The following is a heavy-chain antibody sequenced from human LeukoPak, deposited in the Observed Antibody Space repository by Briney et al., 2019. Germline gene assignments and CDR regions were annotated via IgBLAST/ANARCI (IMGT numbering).Heavy chain of an antibody. V-gene: IGHV3-23*01. CDR2: ITDSGGNT. J-gene: IGHJ6*02. D-gene: IGHD3-10*01. CDR3: ATGGYYYYYGMDV. CDR1: GFTFSNYA. Sequence: GGSLRLSCAASGFTFSNYAMSWVRQAPGKGLEWVSKITDSGGNTYYADSVKGRFTISRDNSKNTLYLQMNSLRAEDTAVYYCATGGYYYYYGMDVWGQGTTVTVSS.